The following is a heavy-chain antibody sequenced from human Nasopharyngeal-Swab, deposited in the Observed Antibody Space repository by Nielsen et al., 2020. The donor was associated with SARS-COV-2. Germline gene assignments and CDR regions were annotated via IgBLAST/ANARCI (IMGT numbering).Heavy chain of an antibody. J-gene: IGHJ4*02. CDR3: ARDDYGDYGYFGH. D-gene: IGHD4-17*01. V-gene: IGHV1-2*02. Sequence: WVLQAPGQGLEWMGWINPHSRGTKYAQKFQGRVTMTSDTSINTAYMELRRLRSDDTAVYYCARDDYGDYGYFGHWGQGTLVTVSS. CDR2: INPHSRGT.